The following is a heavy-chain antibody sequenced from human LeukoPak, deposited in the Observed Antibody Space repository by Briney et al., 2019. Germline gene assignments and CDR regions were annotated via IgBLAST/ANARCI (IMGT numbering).Heavy chain of an antibody. Sequence: PSETLSLTCAVYGETFSGYYWSWIRQPPGKGLEWIGEITHRGSTNYNASLKSRVTLSVDTSKKQFSLNLNSVTAADTAVYYCARRGLGRPDYWGQGTLVTVSS. CDR1: GETFSGYY. V-gene: IGHV4-34*01. D-gene: IGHD3/OR15-3a*01. CDR2: ITHRGST. J-gene: IGHJ4*02. CDR3: ARRGLGRPDY.